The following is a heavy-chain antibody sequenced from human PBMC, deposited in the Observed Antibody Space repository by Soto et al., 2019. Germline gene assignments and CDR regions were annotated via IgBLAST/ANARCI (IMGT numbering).Heavy chain of an antibody. V-gene: IGHV2-5*02. D-gene: IGHD6-13*01. CDR1: GFSLARSGVG. Sequence: QITLKESGPTLRRPTQTLTLTCSFSGFSLARSGVGVGWIRQPPGKALECLALIYWDDDKIYSPSLKGRLIINKDTSKNQVVLTMTNMEPVDTGTYYCANWDSRDGLDVWGPGTTVTVSS. J-gene: IGHJ6*02. CDR3: ANWDSRDGLDV. CDR2: IYWDDDK.